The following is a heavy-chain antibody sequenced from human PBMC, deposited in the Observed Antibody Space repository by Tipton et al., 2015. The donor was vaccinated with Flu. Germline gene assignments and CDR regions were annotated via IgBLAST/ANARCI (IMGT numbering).Heavy chain of an antibody. J-gene: IGHJ4*02. CDR1: GGSFSGYY. D-gene: IGHD6-6*01. V-gene: IGHV4-34*01. Sequence: TLSLTCAVYGGSFSGYYWSWIRQPPGKGLEWIGEINHSGSTNYNPSLKSRVTISVDTSKNQFSLKLSSVTAADTAVYYCATQGVYSSSSLFDYWGQGTLVTVSS. CDR2: INHSGST. CDR3: ATQGVYSSSSLFDY.